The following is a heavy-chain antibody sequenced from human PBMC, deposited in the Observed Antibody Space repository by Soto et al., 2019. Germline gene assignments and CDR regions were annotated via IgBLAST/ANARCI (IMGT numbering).Heavy chain of an antibody. J-gene: IGHJ6*02. Sequence: GGSLRLSCAASGFTFSSYEMNWVRQAPGKGLEWVSYISSSGSTVYYADSVKGRFTISRDNAKNSLYLQMNSLRAEDTAVYYCARDPPDYCSSTSCANNYYYGMDVWGQGTTVTVSS. V-gene: IGHV3-48*03. CDR2: ISSSGSTV. CDR3: ARDPPDYCSSTSCANNYYYGMDV. CDR1: GFTFSSYE. D-gene: IGHD2-2*01.